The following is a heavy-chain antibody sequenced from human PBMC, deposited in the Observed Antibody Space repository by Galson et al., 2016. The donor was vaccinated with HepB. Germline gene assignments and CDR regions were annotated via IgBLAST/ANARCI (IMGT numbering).Heavy chain of an antibody. V-gene: IGHV1-18*01. CDR2: ISTYNGNT. CDR3: ARGGYDKYYYYGMDV. Sequence: YTFTSYGISWVRQAPGQGLEWMGWISTYNGNTNYAQKLQGRVTMTTDTSTSTAYMELRSLRSDDTAVYYCARGGYDKYYYYGMDVWGQGTTVTVSS. CDR1: YTFTSYG. D-gene: IGHD5-12*01. J-gene: IGHJ6*02.